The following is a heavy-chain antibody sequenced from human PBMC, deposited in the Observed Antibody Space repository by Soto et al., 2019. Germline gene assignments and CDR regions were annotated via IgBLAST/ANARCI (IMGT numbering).Heavy chain of an antibody. Sequence: PGGSLRLSCAASGFTVSTKYMSWVRQAPGKGLEWVSGLSGSGDSTYYADSVKGRFTISRDNSKNTLYLQMNSLRAEDTAVYYCAESHSSGWSAFDYWGQGTLVTVSS. V-gene: IGHV3-23*01. CDR1: GFTVSTKY. CDR3: AESHSSGWSAFDY. CDR2: LSGSGDST. D-gene: IGHD6-19*01. J-gene: IGHJ4*02.